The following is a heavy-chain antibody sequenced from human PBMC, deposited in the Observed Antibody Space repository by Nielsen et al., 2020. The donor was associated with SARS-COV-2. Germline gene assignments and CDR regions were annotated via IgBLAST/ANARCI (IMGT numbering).Heavy chain of an antibody. V-gene: IGHV4-4*02. D-gene: IGHD7-27*01. Sequence: SETLSLTCVVYGASVTSQNWWSWVRQPPGKGLEWIGEIYHRGSTNYSPSLKTRVTISVDKSKNQFSLELRSVTAADTAVYYCARDCSCGLGSSPSYYFDYWGQGTLVTVSS. CDR2: IYHRGST. J-gene: IGHJ4*02. CDR1: GASVTSQNW. CDR3: ARDCSCGLGSSPSYYFDY.